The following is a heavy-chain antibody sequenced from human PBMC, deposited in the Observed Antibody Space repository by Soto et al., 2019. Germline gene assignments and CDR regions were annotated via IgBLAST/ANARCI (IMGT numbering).Heavy chain of an antibody. V-gene: IGHV4-39*01. CDR2: IYYSGST. CDR3: ARHPERIAQIGLFDP. CDR1: GGSISSSSYY. J-gene: IGHJ5*02. Sequence: SETLSLTCTVSGGSISSSSYYWGWIRQPPGKGLEWIGSIYYSGSTYYNPSLKSRVTISVDTSKNQFSLKLSSVTAADTAVYYCARHPERIAQIGLFDPWGQGTLVTVSS. D-gene: IGHD6-13*01.